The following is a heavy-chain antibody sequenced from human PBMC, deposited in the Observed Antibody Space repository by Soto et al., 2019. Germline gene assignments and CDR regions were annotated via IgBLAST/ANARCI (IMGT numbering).Heavy chain of an antibody. Sequence: GGSLRLSCATSGFTFSNFVMRWVRQTPGKGLDWVSTITETGGDTYYTDSVKGRFTISRDNSKNTLYLQMSSLRAEDTALYYCTKASSDRHHMDVWGQGTTVTVSS. J-gene: IGHJ6*02. V-gene: IGHV3-23*01. CDR3: TKASSDRHHMDV. CDR1: GFTFSNFV. CDR2: ITETGGDT.